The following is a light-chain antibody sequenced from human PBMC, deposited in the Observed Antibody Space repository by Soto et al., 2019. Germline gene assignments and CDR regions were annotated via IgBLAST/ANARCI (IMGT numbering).Light chain of an antibody. J-gene: IGKJ4*01. CDR1: QSVSGH. V-gene: IGKV3-11*01. Sequence: EIVLTQSPATLSLSPGNRATLSCRASQSVSGHLAWYQQKPGQAPRLLIYDASNRATGIPARFSGSGSGTDFTLPITSLEPEDFAVYYCQQRSNWPSTFGGGTKVEI. CDR2: DAS. CDR3: QQRSNWPST.